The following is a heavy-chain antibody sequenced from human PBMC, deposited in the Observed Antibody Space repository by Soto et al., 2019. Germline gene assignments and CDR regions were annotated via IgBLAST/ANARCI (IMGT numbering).Heavy chain of an antibody. D-gene: IGHD3-3*01. Sequence: ALVKVSCKASGYTFTSYDINWVRQATGQGLEWMGWMNPNSGNTGYAQKFQGRVTMTRNTSISTAYMELSSLRSEDTAVYYCAREGGYDFWSGYYPYYYYGMDVWGQGTTVTVSS. J-gene: IGHJ6*02. V-gene: IGHV1-8*01. CDR1: GYTFTSYD. CDR2: MNPNSGNT. CDR3: AREGGYDFWSGYYPYYYYGMDV.